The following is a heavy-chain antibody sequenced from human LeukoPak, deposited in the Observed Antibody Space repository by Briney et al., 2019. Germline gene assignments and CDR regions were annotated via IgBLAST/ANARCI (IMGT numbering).Heavy chain of an antibody. J-gene: IGHJ5*02. Sequence: ASVKVSCKASGYTFTSYYMHWVRQAPGQGLEWMGIINPSGGSTNYAQKFQGRVTMTRDTSTSTVYMELRSLRSEDTAVYYCARDLGSRRDRNWFDPWGQGTLVTVSS. CDR2: INPSGGST. CDR3: ARDLGSRRDRNWFDP. CDR1: GYTFTSYY. V-gene: IGHV1-46*01. D-gene: IGHD7-27*01.